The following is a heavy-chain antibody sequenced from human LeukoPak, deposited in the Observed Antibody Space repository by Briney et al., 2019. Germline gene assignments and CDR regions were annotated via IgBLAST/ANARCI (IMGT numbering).Heavy chain of an antibody. CDR2: ISWDGGNT. J-gene: IGHJ4*02. CDR3: ARGRQSCSGGTCYSPNDY. V-gene: IGHV3-20*04. Sequence: PGGSLRVSCAASGFTFDDYGMSWVRQGPGKGLEWVSGISWDGGNTAYVDSVKGRFTISRDNAKNSLYLQMNSLRVEDTAFYYCARGRQSCSGGTCYSPNDYWGQGTLVIVSS. D-gene: IGHD2-15*01. CDR1: GFTFDDYG.